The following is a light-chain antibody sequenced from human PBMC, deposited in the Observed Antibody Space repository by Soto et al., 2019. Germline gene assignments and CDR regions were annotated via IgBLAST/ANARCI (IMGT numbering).Light chain of an antibody. Sequence: ETAYLSSKASQSVSSSYLAWYQQKPGQAPRLLIYGASSRATGIPDRFSGSGSGTEFTLTNSRLEPGLFAVDDRLLRARTPPAYVQGTRLEIK. V-gene: IGKV3-20*01. CDR1: QSVSSSY. CDR3: LLRARTPPA. CDR2: GAS. J-gene: IGKJ5*01.